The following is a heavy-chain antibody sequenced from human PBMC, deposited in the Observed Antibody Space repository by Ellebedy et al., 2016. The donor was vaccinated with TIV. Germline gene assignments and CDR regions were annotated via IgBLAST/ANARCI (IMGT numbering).Heavy chain of an antibody. Sequence: GESLKISXAASGFTFSTYAMHWVRQSPGKGLEWVAIIWSDGSNKYYADSVKGRFTISRDNSKNTLYLQMNSLTAEDTAVYYCARDAYSSSSGGVVHWGQGTLVTVSS. V-gene: IGHV3-33*01. CDR2: IWSDGSNK. CDR3: ARDAYSSSSGGVVH. J-gene: IGHJ4*02. CDR1: GFTFSTYA. D-gene: IGHD6-6*01.